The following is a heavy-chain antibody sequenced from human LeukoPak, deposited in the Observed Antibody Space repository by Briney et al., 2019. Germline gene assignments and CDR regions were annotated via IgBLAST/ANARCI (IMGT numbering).Heavy chain of an antibody. CDR2: IRYDGSNK. Sequence: GGSLRLSCAASGFTFSSYAMHWVRQAPGKGLEWVAFIRYDGSNKYYADSVKGRFTISRDNSKNTLYLQMNSLRAEDTAVYYCAKYGAVVAKGLDYWGQGTLVTVSS. D-gene: IGHD2-15*01. J-gene: IGHJ4*02. CDR3: AKYGAVVAKGLDY. V-gene: IGHV3-30*02. CDR1: GFTFSSYA.